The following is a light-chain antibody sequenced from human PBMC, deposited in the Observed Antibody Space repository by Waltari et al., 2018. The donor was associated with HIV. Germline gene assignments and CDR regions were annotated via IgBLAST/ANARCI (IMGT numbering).Light chain of an antibody. Sequence: SYELTQPPSASVSPGQTARITCSGDALPKKFAYWYQQKSGQAPVLVIYEDSKRPSGIPQRFSGSSSGTMATLTISGAQVADEADYYCYSTDNSGTHIRVFGGGTKLTVL. V-gene: IGLV3-10*01. CDR3: YSTDNSGTHIRV. CDR2: EDS. CDR1: ALPKKF. J-gene: IGLJ2*01.